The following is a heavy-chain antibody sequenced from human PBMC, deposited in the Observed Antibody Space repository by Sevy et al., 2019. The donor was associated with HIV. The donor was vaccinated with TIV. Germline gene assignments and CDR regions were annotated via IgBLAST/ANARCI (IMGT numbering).Heavy chain of an antibody. CDR3: ARDGLTYGGMDV. CDR1: GDSVSSNSAA. V-gene: IGHV6-1*01. Sequence: QSQTLSLTCAISGDSVSSNSAAWNWIRQSPSRGLEWLGRTYYRSKWYNDYAVSVKSRITINPDTSKNQVSLQLNSVTPEDTAIYYCARDGLTYGGMDVWGQRTTVTVSS. J-gene: IGHJ6*02. D-gene: IGHD1-20*01. CDR2: TYYRSKWYN.